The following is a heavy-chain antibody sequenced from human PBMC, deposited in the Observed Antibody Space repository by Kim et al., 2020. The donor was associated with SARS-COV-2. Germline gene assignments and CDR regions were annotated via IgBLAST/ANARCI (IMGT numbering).Heavy chain of an antibody. CDR2: IIPIFDTA. V-gene: IGHV1-69*13. D-gene: IGHD3-22*01. Sequence: SVKVSCKASGGTFSSYAISWVRQAPGQGLEWMGGIIPIFDTANYAQKFQGRVTITADESTSTAYMELSSLRSEDTAVYYCASSPYYYDSSGYYYYAFDIWGQGTMVTVSS. J-gene: IGHJ3*02. CDR1: GGTFSSYA. CDR3: ASSPYYYDSSGYYYYAFDI.